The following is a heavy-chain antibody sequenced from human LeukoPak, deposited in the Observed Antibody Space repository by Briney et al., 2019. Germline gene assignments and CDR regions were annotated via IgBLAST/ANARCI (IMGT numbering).Heavy chain of an antibody. CDR1: GFTLSNAW. J-gene: IGHJ3*02. CDR2: IKSKTDGGTT. Sequence: PGGSLRLSCAASGFTLSNAWMSWVRQAPGKGLEWVGRIKSKTDGGTTDYAAPVKGRFTISRDDSKNTLYLQMNSLKTEDTAVYYCTTAYYYDSSDYYLNAFDIWGQGTMVTVSS. CDR3: TTAYYYDSSDYYLNAFDI. V-gene: IGHV3-15*01. D-gene: IGHD3-22*01.